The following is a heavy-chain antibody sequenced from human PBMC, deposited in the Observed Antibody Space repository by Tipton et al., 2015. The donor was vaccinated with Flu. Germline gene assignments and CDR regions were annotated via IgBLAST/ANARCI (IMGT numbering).Heavy chain of an antibody. V-gene: IGHV4-38-2*02. D-gene: IGHD4-17*01. CDR1: GYSISSGYS. J-gene: IGHJ5*02. CDR3: ARVPAFFTVSSWFDP. CDR2: IYHSGST. Sequence: TLSLTCSVSGYSISSGYSWGWIRQSPGKGLEWIGSIYHSGSTFYNPSHRSRVTMSVDTSRNQFSLKLISVTAADTAVYYCARVPAFFTVSSWFDPWGQGTLLIVSS.